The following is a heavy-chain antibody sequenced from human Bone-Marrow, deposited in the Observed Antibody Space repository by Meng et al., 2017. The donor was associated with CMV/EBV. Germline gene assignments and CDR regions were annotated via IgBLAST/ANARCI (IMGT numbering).Heavy chain of an antibody. J-gene: IGHJ4*02. CDR3: ARTSPSYYTAYYFDD. CDR2: IYHGGST. V-gene: IGHV4-38-2*02. D-gene: IGHD3-10*01. Sequence: SETLSLTCTVSGYSISSGYYWGWVRQPPGKGLEWIGSIYHGGSTYYKPSLKSRVTISIDTSRDQFSLKLTSVTAADTAVYYCARTSPSYYTAYYFDDWGQGTLVTVSS. CDR1: GYSISSGYY.